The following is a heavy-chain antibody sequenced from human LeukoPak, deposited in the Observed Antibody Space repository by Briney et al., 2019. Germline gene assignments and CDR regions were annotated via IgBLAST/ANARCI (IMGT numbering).Heavy chain of an antibody. J-gene: IGHJ6*04. CDR1: GFTFSSYS. D-gene: IGHD3-22*01. V-gene: IGHV3-21*01. CDR3: AKDYDYYDSSGTSMDV. CDR2: ISSSSSYI. Sequence: GGSLRLSCAASGFTFSSYSMNWVRQAPGKGLEWVSSISSSSSYIYYADSVKGRFTISRDNAKNSLYLQMNSLRAEDTAVYYCAKDYDYYDSSGTSMDVWGKGTTVTISS.